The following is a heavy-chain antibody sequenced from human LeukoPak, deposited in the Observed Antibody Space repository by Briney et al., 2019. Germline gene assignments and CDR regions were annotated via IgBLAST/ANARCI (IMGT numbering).Heavy chain of an antibody. J-gene: IGHJ4*02. D-gene: IGHD6-6*01. V-gene: IGHV4-30-4*01. CDR2: IYYSGST. CDR1: GGSISSGDYY. CDR3: ARDRGRNEGSSDY. Sequence: SETLSLTCTVSGGSISSGDYYWSWIRQPPGKGLEWIGYIYYSGSTYYNPSLKSRVTISVDTSKNQFSLKLSSVTAADTAVYYCARDRGRNEGSSDYWGQGTLVTVSS.